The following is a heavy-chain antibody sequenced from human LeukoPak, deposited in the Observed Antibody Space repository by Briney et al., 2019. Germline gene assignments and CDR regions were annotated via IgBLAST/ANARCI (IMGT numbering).Heavy chain of an antibody. D-gene: IGHD5-18*01. J-gene: IGHJ4*02. CDR1: GGSISGYY. CDR2: IYYSGST. CDR3: ARGALDTKTRFDY. Sequence: SETLSLTCTVSGGSISGYYWSWIRQPPGKGLEWIGYIYYSGSTKYNPSLKSRVTISVDASKNQFSLRLSSLAAADTAVYYCARGALDTKTRFDYWGQGTLVTVSS. V-gene: IGHV4-59*01.